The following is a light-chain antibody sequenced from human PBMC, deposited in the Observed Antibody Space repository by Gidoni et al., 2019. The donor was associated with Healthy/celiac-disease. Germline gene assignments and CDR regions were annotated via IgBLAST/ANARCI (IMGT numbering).Light chain of an antibody. V-gene: IGKV1-8*01. J-gene: IGKJ2*04. Sequence: AIRLTQSPSSFSASTGDRVTITCRASQGSSSYLAWYQQKPGKAPKLLIYAASTLQRGVPSRFSGSGSGTDFTLTISCLQSEDFATYYCQQYYSYPCSFGQGTKLEIK. CDR1: QGSSSY. CDR2: AAS. CDR3: QQYYSYPCS.